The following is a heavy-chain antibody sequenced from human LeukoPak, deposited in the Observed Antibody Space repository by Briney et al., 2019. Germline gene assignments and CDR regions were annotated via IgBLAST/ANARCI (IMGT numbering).Heavy chain of an antibody. D-gene: IGHD4-17*01. CDR1: GFTFSSYA. J-gene: IGHJ4*02. CDR2: ISGSGGST. Sequence: PGGSLRLSCAASGFTFSSYAMSWVRQAPGKGLEWVSAISGSGGSTYYADSVKGRFTISRDNSKNTLYLQMNSLRAEDTAVYYCARDHDYGDTNFDYWGQGTLVTVSS. V-gene: IGHV3-23*01. CDR3: ARDHDYGDTNFDY.